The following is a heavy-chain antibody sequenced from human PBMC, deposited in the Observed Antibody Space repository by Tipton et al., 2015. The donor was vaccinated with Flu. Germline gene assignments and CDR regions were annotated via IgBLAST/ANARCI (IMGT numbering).Heavy chain of an antibody. V-gene: IGHV1-46*01. D-gene: IGHD3-10*01. CDR2: INPSGGST. CDR1: GYTFTSYY. J-gene: IGHJ4*02. CDR3: ARDGLGFGELLG. Sequence: QLVQSGAEVKKPGASVKVSCKASGYTFTSYYMHWVRQAPGQGLEWMGIINPSGGSTSYVQKFQGRVTMTRDTSTSTVYMELSSLRSEDTAVYYCARDGLGFGELLGWGQGTLVTVSS.